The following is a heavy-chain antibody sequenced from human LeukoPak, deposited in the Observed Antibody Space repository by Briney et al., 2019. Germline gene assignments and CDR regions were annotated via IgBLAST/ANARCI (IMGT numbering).Heavy chain of an antibody. CDR1: GGSISSSSYY. CDR3: AREITMIVSDDAFDI. J-gene: IGHJ3*02. Sequence: SETLSLTCTVSGGSISSSSYYWGWIRQPPGKGLEWIGSIYYSGSTYYNPSLKSRVTISVDTSKNQFSLKLSSVTAADTAVYYCAREITMIVSDDAFDIWGQGTMATVSS. D-gene: IGHD3-22*01. V-gene: IGHV4-39*07. CDR2: IYYSGST.